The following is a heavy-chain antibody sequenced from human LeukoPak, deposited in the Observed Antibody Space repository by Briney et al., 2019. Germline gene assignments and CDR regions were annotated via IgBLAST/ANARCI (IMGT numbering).Heavy chain of an antibody. D-gene: IGHD2-2*01. CDR1: GFTFSSYA. CDR3: AKEVVPAAAGAYYYCGMDV. Sequence: GGSLRLSCAASGFTFSSYAMSWVRQAPGKGLEWVSAISGSGGSTYYADSVKGRFTISRDNSKNTLYLQMNSLRAEDTAVYYCAKEVVPAAAGAYYYCGMDVWGQGTTVTVSS. J-gene: IGHJ6*02. V-gene: IGHV3-23*01. CDR2: ISGSGGST.